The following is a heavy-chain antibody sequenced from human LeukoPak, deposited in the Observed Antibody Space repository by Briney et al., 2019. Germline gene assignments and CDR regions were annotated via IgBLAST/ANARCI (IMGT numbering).Heavy chain of an antibody. D-gene: IGHD5-12*01. CDR1: GGSVSSGSYY. Sequence: PSETLSLTCTVSGGSVSSGSYYWSWIRQPPGKGLEWIGYIYYSGSTNYNPSLKSRVTISVDTSKNQFSLKLSSVTAADTAVYYCARGGQPSGYDGEGIDYWGQGTLVTVSS. CDR2: IYYSGST. CDR3: ARGGQPSGYDGEGIDY. V-gene: IGHV4-61*01. J-gene: IGHJ4*02.